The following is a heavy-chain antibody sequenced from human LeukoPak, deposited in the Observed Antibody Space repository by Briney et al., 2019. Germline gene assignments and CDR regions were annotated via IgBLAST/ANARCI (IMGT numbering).Heavy chain of an antibody. D-gene: IGHD2-2*01. CDR2: IYNTWST. CDR1: GGSIGSGRYY. CDR3: ARNITSVIPAGYFDY. V-gene: IGHV4-39*01. J-gene: IGHJ4*02. Sequence: PSETLSLTCSVSGGSIGSGRYYWAWIRQPPGKVLEWIGSIYNTWSTSYNPSLKSRVTMSVDTSKNQFSLRLSSVTAADTAVYYCARNITSVIPAGYFDYWGQGTLVTVSS.